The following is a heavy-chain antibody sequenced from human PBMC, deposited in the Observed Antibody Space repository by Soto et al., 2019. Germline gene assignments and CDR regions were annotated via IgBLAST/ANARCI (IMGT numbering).Heavy chain of an antibody. V-gene: IGHV1-2*02. D-gene: IGHD3-22*01. J-gene: IGHJ5*02. CDR3: VKSDDGSGQHYHWFDP. CDR2: INPKSGGT. CDR1: GYTFTGYY. Sequence: QVQLVQSGAEVKKPGASVKVSCKSSGYTFTGYYIHCGRQAPGQGLEWMGWINPKSGGTNYAQRLQGRVTMTRDTSISTAYIGLSGLRSDDTATYYCVKSDDGSGQHYHWFDPWGRGTPVTVS.